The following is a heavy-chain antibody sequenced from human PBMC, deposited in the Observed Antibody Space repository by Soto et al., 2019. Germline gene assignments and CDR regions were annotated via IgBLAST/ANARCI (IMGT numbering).Heavy chain of an antibody. J-gene: IGHJ6*02. CDR1: GFTFDDYA. CDR2: ISWNSGSI. Sequence: SLRLSCAASGFTFDDYAMHWVRQAPGKGLEWVSGISWNSGSIGYADSVKGRFTISRDNAKNSLYLQMNSLRAEDTALYYCAKDMSGGTNYYYYGMDVWGQGTTVTVSS. V-gene: IGHV3-9*01. CDR3: AKDMSGGTNYYYYGMDV. D-gene: IGHD2-15*01.